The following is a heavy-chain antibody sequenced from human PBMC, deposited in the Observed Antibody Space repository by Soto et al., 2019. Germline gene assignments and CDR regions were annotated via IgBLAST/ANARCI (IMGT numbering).Heavy chain of an antibody. V-gene: IGHV4-31*03. Sequence: SETLSLTCTVSGGSISSGGYYWSWIRQHPGKGLEWIGYIYYSGSTYYNPSLKSRVTISVDTSKNQFSLKLSSVTAADTAVYYCASSATIYCSGGSCYLEGPYYYYGMDVWGQGTTVTVSS. CDR2: IYYSGST. J-gene: IGHJ6*02. D-gene: IGHD2-15*01. CDR3: ASSATIYCSGGSCYLEGPYYYYGMDV. CDR1: GGSISSGGYY.